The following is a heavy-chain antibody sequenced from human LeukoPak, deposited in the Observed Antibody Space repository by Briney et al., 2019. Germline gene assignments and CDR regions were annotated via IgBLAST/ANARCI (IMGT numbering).Heavy chain of an antibody. Sequence: SETLSLTCAVSGGSISSGGYSWSWIRQPPGKGLEWIGYIYHSESTYYSPSLKSRVTISVDSSKNHFSLKLSSVTAADTAVYYCARAGYGDYEDAFDIWGQGTMVTVSS. CDR3: ARAGYGDYEDAFDI. CDR1: GGSISSGGYS. CDR2: IYHSEST. J-gene: IGHJ3*02. D-gene: IGHD4-17*01. V-gene: IGHV4-30-2*01.